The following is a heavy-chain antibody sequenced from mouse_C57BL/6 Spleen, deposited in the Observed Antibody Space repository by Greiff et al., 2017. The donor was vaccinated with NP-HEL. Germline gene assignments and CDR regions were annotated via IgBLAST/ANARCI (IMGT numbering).Heavy chain of an antibody. D-gene: IGHD1-1*01. J-gene: IGHJ1*03. CDR1: GYSFTGYF. V-gene: IGHV1-20*01. CDR2: INPYNGDT. CDR3: ARAATVVVRYWYFDV. Sequence: EVQLVESGPELVKPGDSVKISCKASGYSFTGYFMNWVMQSHGKSLEWIGRINPYNGDTFYNQKFKGKATLTVDKSSSTAHMELRSLTSEDSAVYYCARAATVVVRYWYFDVWGTGTTVTVSS.